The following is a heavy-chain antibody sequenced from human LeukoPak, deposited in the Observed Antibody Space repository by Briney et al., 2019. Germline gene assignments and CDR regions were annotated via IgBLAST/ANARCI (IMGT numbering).Heavy chain of an antibody. V-gene: IGHV3-23*01. CDR1: GSTFSSYA. D-gene: IGHD3-9*01. CDR3: AKGSDILTGYFDY. Sequence: GGSLRLSCAASGSTFSSYAMSWVRQAPGKGLEWVSAISGSGGSTYYADSVKGRFTISRDNSKNTLYLQMNSLRAEDTAVYYCAKGSDILTGYFDYWGQGTLVTVSS. CDR2: ISGSGGST. J-gene: IGHJ4*02.